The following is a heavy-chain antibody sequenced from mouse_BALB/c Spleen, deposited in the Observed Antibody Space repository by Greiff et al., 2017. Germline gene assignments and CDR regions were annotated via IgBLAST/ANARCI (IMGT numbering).Heavy chain of an antibody. D-gene: IGHD2-4*01. CDR2: IYPGDGDT. CDR3: AFYDYDGSFAY. J-gene: IGHJ3*01. V-gene: IGHV1-80*01. CDR1: GYAFSSYW. Sequence: QVQLQQSGAELVRPGSSVKISCKASGYAFSSYWMNWVKQRPGQGLEWIGQIYPGDGDTNYNGKFKGKATLTADKSSSTAYMQLSSLTSEDSAVYYCAFYDYDGSFAYWGQGTLVTVSA.